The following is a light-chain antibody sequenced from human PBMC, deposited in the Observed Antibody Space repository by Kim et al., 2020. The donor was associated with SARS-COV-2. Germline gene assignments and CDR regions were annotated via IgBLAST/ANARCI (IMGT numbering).Light chain of an antibody. CDR3: QQYGSSPWT. Sequence: EIVSTQSPGTLSLSPGERATLSCRASQSVSSSYLAWYQQKPGQAPRLLIYGASSRATGIPHRFSGSGSGTDFTLTISRLEPEDFAVYYCQQYGSSPWTVGQGTKVDIK. J-gene: IGKJ1*01. CDR1: QSVSSSY. CDR2: GAS. V-gene: IGKV3-20*01.